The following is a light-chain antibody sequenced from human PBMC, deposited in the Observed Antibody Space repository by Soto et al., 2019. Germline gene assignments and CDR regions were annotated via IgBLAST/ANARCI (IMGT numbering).Light chain of an antibody. CDR3: QHYTTFPEP. J-gene: IGKJ1*01. CDR1: QGMSNW. Sequence: DKQTRQDASTHHSSIVDRFTITYLASQGMSNWLAWYQQKPGKAPKLLIYKASTLKSGVPSRFSGSGSGTEFTLTICSLQPQDFASYYSQHYTTFPEPFRQGAKVAIK. V-gene: IGKV1-5*03. CDR2: KAS.